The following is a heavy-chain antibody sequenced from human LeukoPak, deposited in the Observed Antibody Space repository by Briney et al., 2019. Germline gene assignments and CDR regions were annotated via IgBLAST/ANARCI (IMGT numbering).Heavy chain of an antibody. CDR2: IYYSGST. V-gene: IGHV4-39*07. CDR1: GGSISSSSYY. D-gene: IGHD3-22*01. Sequence: SETLSLTCTVSGGSISSSSYYWGWIRQPPGKGLEWIGSIYYSGSTYYNPSLKSRVTIPVDTSKNQFSLKLSSVTAADTAVYYCARLGRGYYYDSSGYRIEVRYRYYYYYMDVWGKGTTVTISS. J-gene: IGHJ6*03. CDR3: ARLGRGYYYDSSGYRIEVRYRYYYYYMDV.